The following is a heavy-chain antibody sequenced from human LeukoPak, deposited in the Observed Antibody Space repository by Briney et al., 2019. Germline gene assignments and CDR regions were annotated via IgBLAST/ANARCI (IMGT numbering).Heavy chain of an antibody. Sequence: SETLSLTCTVSGGSISSSSYYWGWIRQPPGKGLEWIGSIYYSGSTYYNPSLKSRVTISVDTSKNQFSLKLSSVTAADTAVYYCARGRDSSSWEIDYWGQGTLVTVSS. CDR1: GGSISSSSYY. CDR2: IYYSGST. V-gene: IGHV4-39*07. D-gene: IGHD6-13*01. CDR3: ARGRDSSSWEIDY. J-gene: IGHJ4*02.